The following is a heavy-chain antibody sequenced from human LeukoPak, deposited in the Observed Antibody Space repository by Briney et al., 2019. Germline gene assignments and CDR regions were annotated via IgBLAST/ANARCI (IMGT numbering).Heavy chain of an antibody. V-gene: IGHV3-7*01. CDR1: GFTFSSYW. CDR3: ARDSSSSWYYFDY. J-gene: IGHJ4*02. CDR2: IKQDGSEK. Sequence: GGSLXLSCAASGFTFSSYWMSWVRQAPGKGLEWVANIKQDGSEKYYVDSVKGRFTISRDNAKNSLYLQMNSLRAEDTAVYYCARDSSSSWYYFDYWGQRTLVTVSS. D-gene: IGHD6-13*01.